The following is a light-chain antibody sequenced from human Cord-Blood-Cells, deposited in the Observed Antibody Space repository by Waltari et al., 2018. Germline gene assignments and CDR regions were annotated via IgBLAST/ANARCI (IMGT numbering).Light chain of an antibody. V-gene: IGKV3-11*01. J-gene: IGKJ5*01. CDR2: DAS. CDR1: QSVSSY. CDR3: QQRSNWPIT. Sequence: EILLTQSPATLSLSPGERATLSCSASQSVSSYFSWYQQKPGQAPRLRIYDASNRATGIPARFSGSGSGTDFTLTISSLEPEEFAVYYCQQRSNWPITFGQGTRLEIK.